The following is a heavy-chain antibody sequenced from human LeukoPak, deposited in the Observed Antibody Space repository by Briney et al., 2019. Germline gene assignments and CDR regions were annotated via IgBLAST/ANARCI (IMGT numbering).Heavy chain of an antibody. J-gene: IGHJ4*02. Sequence: GESLKISCKGSGYSFTSYWISWVRQMPGKGLEWMGIIYPGDSDTRYSPSFQGQVTISADKSISTAYLQWSSLKASDTAMYYCARQGGHHVSIVPDEEFDYWGQGTLVTVSS. D-gene: IGHD3-22*01. CDR2: IYPGDSDT. V-gene: IGHV5-51*01. CDR3: ARQGGHHVSIVPDEEFDY. CDR1: GYSFTSYW.